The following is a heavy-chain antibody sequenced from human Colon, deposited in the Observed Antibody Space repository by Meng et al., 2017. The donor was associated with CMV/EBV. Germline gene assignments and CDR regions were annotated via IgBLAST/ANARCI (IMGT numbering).Heavy chain of an antibody. CDR1: GFTFSSFA. CDR3: AKSLVDTAMDLDE. J-gene: IGHJ4*02. Sequence: GESLMISCAASGFTFSSFAMTWVRQAPGKGLEWVSTIDSSDRTYYADSVKGRFTISRDNSMNTLHLQMNSLRAEDTAVYYCAKSLVDTAMDLDEWGQETLVTVSS. D-gene: IGHD5-18*01. CDR2: IDSSDRT. V-gene: IGHV3-23*01.